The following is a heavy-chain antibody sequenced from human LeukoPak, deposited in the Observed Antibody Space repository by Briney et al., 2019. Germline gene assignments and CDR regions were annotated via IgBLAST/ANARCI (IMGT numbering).Heavy chain of an antibody. CDR2: IYYSGST. V-gene: IGHV4-39*01. CDR1: GGSISSSSYY. CDR3: ARGSRGMFDY. D-gene: IGHD3-16*01. J-gene: IGHJ4*02. Sequence: PSETLSLTCTVSGGSISSSSYYWGWIRQPPGKGLEWIGSIYYSGSTYYNPSLKSRVTISVGTSKNQFSLKLSSVTAADTAVYYCARGSRGMFDYWGQGALVTVSS.